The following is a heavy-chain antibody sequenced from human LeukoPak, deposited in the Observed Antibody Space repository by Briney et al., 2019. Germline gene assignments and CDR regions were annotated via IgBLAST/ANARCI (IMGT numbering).Heavy chain of an antibody. V-gene: IGHV1-2*02. Sequence: ASVPVSCMASGYTFPSYGISWVRQAPGQGLAWMEWINPHSGGTNYAQTFQSRVTMTRDTSISTAYMELSRLRSDDTAVYYCARASYYYGSGSYSDLYYWGQGTLVTVSS. CDR1: GYTFPSYG. J-gene: IGHJ4*02. CDR3: ARASYYYGSGSYSDLYY. D-gene: IGHD3-10*01. CDR2: INPHSGGT.